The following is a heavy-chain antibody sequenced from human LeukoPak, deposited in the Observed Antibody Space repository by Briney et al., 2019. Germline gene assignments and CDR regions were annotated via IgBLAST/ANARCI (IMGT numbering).Heavy chain of an antibody. CDR3: AKDGSYYTPWAYYYFDY. D-gene: IGHD1-26*01. Sequence: GGSLRLSCAASGFTFSSSAMSWVRQAPGKGLEWVSSVSGSGSGGSTYYADSVKGRFTISRDDSKNTLYLQMNSLRAEDTAVYYCAKDGSYYTPWAYYYFDYWGQGTLVTVSS. CDR1: GFTFSSSA. J-gene: IGHJ4*02. V-gene: IGHV3-23*01. CDR2: VSGSGSGGST.